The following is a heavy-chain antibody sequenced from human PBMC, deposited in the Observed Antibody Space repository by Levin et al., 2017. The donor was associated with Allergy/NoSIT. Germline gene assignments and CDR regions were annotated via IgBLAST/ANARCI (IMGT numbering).Heavy chain of an antibody. J-gene: IGHJ4*02. CDR1: GFTFSSYW. D-gene: IGHD2-15*01. Sequence: QPGGSLRLSCAASGFTFSSYWMHWVRQAPGKGLVWVSRINSDGSSTSYADSVKGRFTISRDNAKNTLYLQMNSLRAEDTAVYYCARGGGYCSGGSCSTEGDYWGQGTLVTVSS. CDR2: INSDGSST. V-gene: IGHV3-74*01. CDR3: ARGGGYCSGGSCSTEGDY.